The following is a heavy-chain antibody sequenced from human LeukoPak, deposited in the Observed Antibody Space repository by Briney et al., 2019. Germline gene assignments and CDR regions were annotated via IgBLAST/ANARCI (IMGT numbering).Heavy chain of an antibody. D-gene: IGHD6-19*01. CDR2: INHSGST. CDR1: GGSFSGYY. Sequence: PSETLSLTCAVYGGSFSGYYWSWIRQPPGKGLEWIGEINHSGSTNYNPSLKSRVTISVDTSKNQFSLKLSSVTAADTAVYYCARGSSGWHYFDYWGQGTLVTVSS. J-gene: IGHJ4*02. V-gene: IGHV4-34*01. CDR3: ARGSSGWHYFDY.